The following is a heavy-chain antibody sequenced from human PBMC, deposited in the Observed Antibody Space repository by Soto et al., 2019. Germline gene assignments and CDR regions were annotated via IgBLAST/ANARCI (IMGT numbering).Heavy chain of an antibody. D-gene: IGHD6-6*01. CDR1: GYDFSTYY. CDR2: IHPRDSDT. Sequence: GESLKISCKGSGYDFSTYYIGWVRQMPGKGLEWLGLIHPRDSDTRYSPSFQGQVTISVDQSINTAYLQWSRLKASDTATYYCERDGRYSSYCCDSDVWGQGTKVTVSS. V-gene: IGHV5-51*01. CDR3: ERDGRYSSYCCDSDV. J-gene: IGHJ3*01.